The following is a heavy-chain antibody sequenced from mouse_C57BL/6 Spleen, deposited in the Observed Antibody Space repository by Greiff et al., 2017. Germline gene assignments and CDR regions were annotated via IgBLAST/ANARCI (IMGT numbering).Heavy chain of an antibody. D-gene: IGHD2-12*01. J-gene: IGHJ1*03. Sequence: VMLVESGPGLVAPSQSLSITCTVSGFSLTSYGVSWVRQPPGKGLEWLGVLWGDGSTNYHSALISRLSISKDNSKSQVFLKLNSLQTDDTATYYCAKHGNDEIYWYFDVWGTGTTVTVSS. CDR1: GFSLTSYG. V-gene: IGHV2-3*01. CDR2: LWGDGST. CDR3: AKHGNDEIYWYFDV.